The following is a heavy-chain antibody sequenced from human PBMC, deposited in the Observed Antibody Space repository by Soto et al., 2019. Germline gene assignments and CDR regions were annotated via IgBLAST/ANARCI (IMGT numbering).Heavy chain of an antibody. CDR2: IYYSGSA. J-gene: IGHJ4*02. CDR1: GGSISSYY. CDR3: ARNYGGNVDY. Sequence: QVQLQESGPGLVRPSETLSLTSTVSGGSISSYYWSWIRQPPGKGLEWIGYIYYSGSANYNPSLKSRVTISVDTSKNQFSLKLSSATAADTAVYYCARNYGGNVDYWGQGTLVTVSS. V-gene: IGHV4-59*08. D-gene: IGHD4-17*01.